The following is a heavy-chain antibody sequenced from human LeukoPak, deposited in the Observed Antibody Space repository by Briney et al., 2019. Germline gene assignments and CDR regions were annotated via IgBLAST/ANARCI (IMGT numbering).Heavy chain of an antibody. CDR1: GFTFSSYS. CDR2: ITGNGDNT. CDR3: ARSGSDFDY. Sequence: GGSLRLSCAASGFTFSSYSMHWVRQAPGKGLEYVSAITGNGDNTYYADSVKGRFTISRDNSKNTLYLQMGSLRAEDTAVYYCARSGSDFDYWGQGTLVTVSS. J-gene: IGHJ4*02. V-gene: IGHV3-64*02. D-gene: IGHD1-26*01.